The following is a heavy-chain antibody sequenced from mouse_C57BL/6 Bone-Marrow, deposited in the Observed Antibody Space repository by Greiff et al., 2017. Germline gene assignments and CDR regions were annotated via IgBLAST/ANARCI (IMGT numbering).Heavy chain of an antibody. CDR1: GYTFTEYT. Sequence: QVQLQQSGAELVKPGASVKLSCKASGYTFTEYTIHWVKQRSGQGLEWIGWFYPGSGSIKYNEKFKDKATLTADKSSSTVYMELSRLTSEDSAVYFCARHEERRRNGTPSYWYFDVWGTGTTVTVSS. CDR3: ARHEERRRNGTPSYWYFDV. D-gene: IGHD2-1*01. V-gene: IGHV1-62-2*01. CDR2: FYPGSGSI. J-gene: IGHJ1*03.